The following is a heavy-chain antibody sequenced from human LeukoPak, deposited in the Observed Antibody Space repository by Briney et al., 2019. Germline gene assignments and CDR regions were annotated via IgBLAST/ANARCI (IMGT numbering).Heavy chain of an antibody. V-gene: IGHV3-23*01. CDR3: AKGPAGYYGSGSYPRG. CDR1: GFTFSSYA. CDR2: ISGSGGST. D-gene: IGHD3-10*01. Sequence: GGSLRLSCAASGFTFSSYAMSWVRQAPGKGLEWVSAISGSGGSTYYADSVKGRFTIPRDNSKNTLYLQMNSLRAEDTAVYYCAKGPAGYYGSGSYPRGWGQGTLVTVSS. J-gene: IGHJ4*02.